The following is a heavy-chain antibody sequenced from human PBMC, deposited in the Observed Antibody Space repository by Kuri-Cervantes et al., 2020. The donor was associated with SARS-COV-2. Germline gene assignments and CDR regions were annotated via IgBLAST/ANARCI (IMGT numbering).Heavy chain of an antibody. Sequence: ASVKVSCKASGYTFTSYDINWVRPATGQGLEWMGWMNPNSGNTGYAQKFQVRVTMTRNTSISTAYMELSSLRSEDTAVYYCAKDINWNTYYYYYGMDVWGQGTTVTVSS. CDR2: MNPNSGNT. D-gene: IGHD1-20*01. CDR3: AKDINWNTYYYYYGMDV. J-gene: IGHJ6*02. CDR1: GYTFTSYD. V-gene: IGHV1-8*01.